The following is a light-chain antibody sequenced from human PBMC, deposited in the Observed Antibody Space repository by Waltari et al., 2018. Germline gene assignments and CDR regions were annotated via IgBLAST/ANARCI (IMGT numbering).Light chain of an antibody. V-gene: IGKV1-39*01. J-gene: IGKJ3*01. Sequence: DIQMTQSPSSLSASVGDRVTITCRASQSISTSLNWYQQKPGKAPKLLISAASSLASGVPSRFSGSGSGTDFTLTINSLQPEDFATYSCQQSYSTPRTFGPGTKVDFK. CDR2: AAS. CDR1: QSISTS. CDR3: QQSYSTPRT.